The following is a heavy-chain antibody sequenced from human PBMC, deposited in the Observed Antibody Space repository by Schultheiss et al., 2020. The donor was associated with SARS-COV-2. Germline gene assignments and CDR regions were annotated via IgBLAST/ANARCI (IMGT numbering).Heavy chain of an antibody. CDR1: GFSVSTNY. D-gene: IGHD1-26*01. J-gene: IGHJ4*02. V-gene: IGHV3-53*01. CDR2: IYSGGNT. Sequence: GGSLRLSCAASGFSVSTNYMSWVRQAPGKGLEWVSVIYSGGNTYYADSVRGRFTISRDNAKNSLYLQMNSLRAEDTAVYYCARDSRGTVDYWGQGTLVTVSS. CDR3: ARDSRGTVDY.